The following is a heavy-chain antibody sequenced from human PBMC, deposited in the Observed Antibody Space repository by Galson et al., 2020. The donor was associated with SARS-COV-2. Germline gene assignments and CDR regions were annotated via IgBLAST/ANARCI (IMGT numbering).Heavy chain of an antibody. Sequence: ASVKVSCKASGYTFTAFYMHWVRQAPGQGPEWMGWINTHTGGTHSAHNFQGRVTMTRDTSTSTAYMELTTLTSDDTAVYYCARVDKWELHEYFPHWGQGTLVTVSS. CDR1: GYTFTAFY. J-gene: IGHJ1*01. CDR3: ARVDKWELHEYFPH. D-gene: IGHD1-7*01. CDR2: INTHTGGT. V-gene: IGHV1-2*02.